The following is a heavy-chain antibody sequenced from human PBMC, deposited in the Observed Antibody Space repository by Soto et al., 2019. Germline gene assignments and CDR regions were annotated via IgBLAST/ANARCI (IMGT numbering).Heavy chain of an antibody. CDR3: ARDLSSGWYGWFDP. CDR2: ISYDGSNK. D-gene: IGHD6-19*01. Sequence: QVQLVESGGGVVQPGRSLRLSCAASGFTFSSYAMHWVRQAPGKGLEWVAVISYDGSNKYYADSVKGRFTISRDNSKNTLYLQMNSLRAEDTAVYYCARDLSSGWYGWFDPWGQGTLVTVSS. V-gene: IGHV3-30-3*01. J-gene: IGHJ5*02. CDR1: GFTFSSYA.